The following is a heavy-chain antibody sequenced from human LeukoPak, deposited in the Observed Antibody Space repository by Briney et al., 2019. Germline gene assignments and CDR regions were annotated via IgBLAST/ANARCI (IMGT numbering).Heavy chain of an antibody. CDR3: ARAGDSSGYDDPFDY. CDR1: GGSISLYH. Sequence: SETLSLTCTVSGGSISLYHWSWIRQPPGKGLEWIGHIYYSGSTNYNPSLKSRVTISIDTSKNQFSLKLSSVTAADTAVYYCARAGDSSGYDDPFDYWGQGTLVTVSS. V-gene: IGHV4-59*12. CDR2: IYYSGST. J-gene: IGHJ4*02. D-gene: IGHD3-22*01.